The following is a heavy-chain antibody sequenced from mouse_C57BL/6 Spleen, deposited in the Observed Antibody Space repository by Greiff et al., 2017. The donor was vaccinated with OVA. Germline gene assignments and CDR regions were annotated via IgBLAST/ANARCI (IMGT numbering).Heavy chain of an antibody. CDR2: IDPNSGGT. V-gene: IGHV1-72*01. D-gene: IGHD2-4*01. Sequence: QVQLQQPGAELVKPGASVKLSCKASGYTFTSYWMHWVKQRPGRGLEWIGRIDPNSGGTKYNEKFKSKATLTVDKPSSTAYMQLSSLTSEDSAVYYGAGEVLYYDYAGYAMDYWGQGTSVTVSS. J-gene: IGHJ4*01. CDR3: AGEVLYYDYAGYAMDY. CDR1: GYTFTSYW.